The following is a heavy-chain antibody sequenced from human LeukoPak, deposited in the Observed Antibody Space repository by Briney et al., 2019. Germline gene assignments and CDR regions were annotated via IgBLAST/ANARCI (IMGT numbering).Heavy chain of an antibody. V-gene: IGHV3-13*01. Sequence: GGSLRLSCAASGFTFSSYDMRWVRQATGKGLEWVSAIGTAGDTYYPGSVKGRFTISRENAKNSLYLQMNSLRAGDTAVYYCARGKGARYYYDSSGIDAFDIWGQGTMVTVSS. J-gene: IGHJ3*02. CDR3: ARGKGARYYYDSSGIDAFDI. D-gene: IGHD3-22*01. CDR1: GFTFSSYD. CDR2: IGTAGDT.